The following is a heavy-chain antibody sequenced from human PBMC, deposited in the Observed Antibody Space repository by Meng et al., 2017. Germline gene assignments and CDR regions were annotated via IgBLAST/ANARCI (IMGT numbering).Heavy chain of an antibody. D-gene: IGHD3-22*01. J-gene: IGHJ4*02. CDR1: GYTFTSYG. Sequence: ASVKVSCKASGYTFTSYGISWVRQAPGQGLEWMGWISAYNGNTNYAQKLQGRVTMTTDTSTSTAYLGLRSLRSDDAAVYDCARRGGGEYYYDSRGYYFDYWGQGTLVTVSS. CDR3: ARRGGGEYYYDSRGYYFDY. CDR2: ISAYNGNT. V-gene: IGHV1-18*01.